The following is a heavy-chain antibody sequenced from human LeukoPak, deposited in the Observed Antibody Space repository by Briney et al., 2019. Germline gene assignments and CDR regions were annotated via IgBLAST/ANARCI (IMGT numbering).Heavy chain of an antibody. CDR3: ARDSSSWYGFDY. D-gene: IGHD6-13*01. J-gene: IGHJ4*02. Sequence: SGPTLVKPTQTLTLTCTFSGFSLSTRGVGVGWIRQPPGKALEWLALIYWDDDKRCSPSLKSRLTITKDTSKNQVVLTMTNMDPVDTATYYCARDSSSWYGFDYWGQGSLVTVSS. V-gene: IGHV2-5*02. CDR1: GFSLSTRGVG. CDR2: IYWDDDK.